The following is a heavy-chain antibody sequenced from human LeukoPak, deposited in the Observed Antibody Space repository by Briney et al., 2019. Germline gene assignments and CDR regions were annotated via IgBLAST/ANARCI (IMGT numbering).Heavy chain of an antibody. Sequence: GGSLRLSCAASGFTCSSYGMHWVRQAPGKGLEWVAFIRYDGSNKYYADSVKGRFTISRDNSKNTLYLQMNSLRAEDTAVYYCAKDLVYSSGWYRHDYWGQGTLVTVSS. CDR1: GFTCSSYG. D-gene: IGHD6-19*01. CDR2: IRYDGSNK. CDR3: AKDLVYSSGWYRHDY. J-gene: IGHJ4*02. V-gene: IGHV3-30*02.